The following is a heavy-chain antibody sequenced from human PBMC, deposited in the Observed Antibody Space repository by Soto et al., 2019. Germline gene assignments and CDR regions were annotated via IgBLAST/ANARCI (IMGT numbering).Heavy chain of an antibody. V-gene: IGHV4-31*03. CDR3: ARVGISSSDAFDI. CDR1: GGSISSGGYC. D-gene: IGHD6-6*01. CDR2: IYYTGNT. Sequence: QVQLQESGPGLVKPSQTLSLTSTVSGGSISSGGYCWSWIRQHPEKGLEWIGYIYYTGNTYYNASLKSRVTISVDTSNNQFSLKLSSVTAADTAVYYCARVGISSSDAFDIWGQGTTVTVSS. J-gene: IGHJ3*02.